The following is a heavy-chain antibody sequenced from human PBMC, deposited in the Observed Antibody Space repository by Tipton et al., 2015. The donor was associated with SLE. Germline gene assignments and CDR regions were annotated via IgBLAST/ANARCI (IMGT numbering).Heavy chain of an antibody. D-gene: IGHD3-10*01. CDR2: IYYSGST. V-gene: IGHV4-59*12. CDR1: GGSISTYY. Sequence: LRLSCTVSGGSISTYYWNWIRQPPGKGLEWVGYIYYSGSTNYNPSLKSRVTISVDTSKNQLSLKLTSVTAADTAVYYCARGAKERITLVRVRPYYFDYWGQGSLVTVSS. J-gene: IGHJ4*03. CDR3: ARGAKERITLVRVRPYYFDY.